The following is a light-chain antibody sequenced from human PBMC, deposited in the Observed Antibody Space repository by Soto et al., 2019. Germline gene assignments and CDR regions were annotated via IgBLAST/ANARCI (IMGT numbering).Light chain of an antibody. CDR1: QSVSNNY. Sequence: EIVLAQSPGTLSLSPGERATLSCRASQSVSNNYLAWYQQKPGQAPRLLIYDASSRATGIPDRFSGSGSGTDFTLTISRLEPEDFAVYYCQQYGSSLTWTFGQGTKVDIK. J-gene: IGKJ1*01. CDR2: DAS. V-gene: IGKV3-20*01. CDR3: QQYGSSLTWT.